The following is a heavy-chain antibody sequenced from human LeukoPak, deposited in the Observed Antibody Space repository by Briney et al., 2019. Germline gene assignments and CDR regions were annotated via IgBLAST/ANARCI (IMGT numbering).Heavy chain of an antibody. CDR2: TSAYNGNT. CDR3: ARYSGRSRRFLEWFYYYMDV. V-gene: IGHV1-18*01. Sequence: GASLKVSCKASGYTFTSYGISWVRQAPGQGLEWMGWTSAYNGNTNYAQKLQGRVTMTTDTSTSTAYMELRSLRSDDTAVYYCARYSGRSRRFLEWFYYYMDVWGKGTTVTVSS. J-gene: IGHJ6*03. D-gene: IGHD3-3*01. CDR1: GYTFTSYG.